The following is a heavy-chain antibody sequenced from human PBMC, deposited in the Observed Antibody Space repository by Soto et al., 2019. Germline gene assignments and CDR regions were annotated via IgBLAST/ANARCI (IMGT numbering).Heavy chain of an antibody. CDR3: ARLYMLRDLSYFDY. CDR2: TSTYNGNT. V-gene: IGHV1-18*01. J-gene: IGHJ4*02. CDR1: GYTFTSYG. D-gene: IGHD3-10*01. Sequence: ASVKVSCKASGYTFTSYGISWVRQAPGQGLEWMGWTSTYNGNTKYAQKLQGRVTMTTDTSTSTGYMELRSLRSDDTAVYYCARLYMLRDLSYFDYWGQGTLVTVSS.